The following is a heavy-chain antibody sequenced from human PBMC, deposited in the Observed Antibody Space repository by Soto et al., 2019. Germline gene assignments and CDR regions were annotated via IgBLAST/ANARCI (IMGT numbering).Heavy chain of an antibody. CDR2: INHSGST. J-gene: IGHJ5*02. V-gene: IGHV4-34*01. CDR1: GGSFSGYY. CDR3: ARAITGDFGGPSNWFDP. Sequence: SETLSLTCAVYGGSFSGYYWSWIRQPPGKGLEWIGEINHSGSTNYNPSLKSRVTISVDTSKNQFSLKLSSVTAADTAVYYCARAITGDFGGPSNWFDPWGQGTLVTVSS. D-gene: IGHD7-27*01.